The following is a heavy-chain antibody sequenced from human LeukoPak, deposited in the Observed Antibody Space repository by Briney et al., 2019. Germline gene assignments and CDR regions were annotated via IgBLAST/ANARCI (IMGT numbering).Heavy chain of an antibody. CDR3: ARGRTYCGGDRYSREIDY. Sequence: SQTLSLTCAISGDSVSSNSASWNWIRQSPSRGLEWLGRTYYRSTWYSDYAVSVKSRIAINTDTSKNQFSLQLRSVTPEDTAVYFCARGRTYCGGDRYSREIDYWGQGTLVTVSS. D-gene: IGHD2-21*02. CDR1: GDSVSSNSAS. J-gene: IGHJ4*02. CDR2: TYYRSTWYS. V-gene: IGHV6-1*01.